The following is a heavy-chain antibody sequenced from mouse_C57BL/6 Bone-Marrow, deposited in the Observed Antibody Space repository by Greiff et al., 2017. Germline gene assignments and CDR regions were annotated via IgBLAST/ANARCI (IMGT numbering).Heavy chain of an antibody. V-gene: IGHV1-81*01. CDR2: IYPRSGNT. D-gene: IGHD2-10*02. CDR1: GYTFTSYG. Sequence: QVQLKESGAELARPGASVKLSCTASGYTFTSYGISWVKQRTGQGLEWIGEIYPRSGNTYYNEKFKGKATLTADKSSSTAYMELRSLTSEDSAVYFCWAYGNPVGYYSMDYWGPGTSGTGSS. J-gene: IGHJ4*01. CDR3: WAYGNPVGYYSMDY.